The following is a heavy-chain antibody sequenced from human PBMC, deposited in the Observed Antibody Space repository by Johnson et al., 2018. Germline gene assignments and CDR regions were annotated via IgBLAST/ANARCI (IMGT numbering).Heavy chain of an antibody. V-gene: IGHV4-30-2*01. CDR2: IYHSGST. Sequence: QVQLQESGSRLVKPSQTLSLTCAVSGASISSGGYSWSWIRQPPGMGLEWIGHIYHSGSTYYHPSLKSRVTMSLDRSKNQFSLKLSSVTVADTAVYYCTGTLYFDANGSGDFEYWGQGTLVTVSS. CDR3: TGTLYFDANGSGDFEY. CDR1: GASISSGGYS. J-gene: IGHJ4*02. D-gene: IGHD3-10*01.